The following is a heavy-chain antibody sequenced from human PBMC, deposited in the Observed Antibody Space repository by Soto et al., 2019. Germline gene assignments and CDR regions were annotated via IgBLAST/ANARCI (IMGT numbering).Heavy chain of an antibody. CDR3: ARDLDIVSTRFDY. V-gene: IGHV3-30*03. CDR2: VSYDGKIK. Sequence: QVHLVESGGGVVQPGGSLRLSCAASGFTFSNYVMHWVRPAPGKGLEWVAVVSYDGKIKYYADSVKGRFTISRDSSKNTLYLQMHSLRGEDTAVYYCARDLDIVSTRFDYWGQGTLVTVSS. J-gene: IGHJ4*02. CDR1: GFTFSNYV. D-gene: IGHD5-12*01.